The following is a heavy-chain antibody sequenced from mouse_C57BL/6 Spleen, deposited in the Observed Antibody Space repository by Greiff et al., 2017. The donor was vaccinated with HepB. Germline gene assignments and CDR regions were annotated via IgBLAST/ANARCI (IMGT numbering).Heavy chain of an antibody. V-gene: IGHV5-17*01. J-gene: IGHJ2*01. Sequence: EVQLVESGGGLVKPGGSLKLSCAASGFTFSDYGMHWVRQAPEKGLEWVAYISSGSSTIYYADTVKGRFTISRDNAKKTLFLQMTSLRSEDTAMYYGARRDYYGSSYYFDYWGQGTTLTVSS. CDR1: GFTFSDYG. CDR3: ARRDYYGSSYYFDY. D-gene: IGHD1-1*01. CDR2: ISSGSSTI.